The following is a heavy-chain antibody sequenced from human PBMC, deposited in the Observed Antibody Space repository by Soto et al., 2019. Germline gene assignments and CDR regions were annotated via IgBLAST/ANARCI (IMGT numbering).Heavy chain of an antibody. Sequence: EVQLVESGGGLVQPGGSLRLSYAASGFTFSSYWMHWVRQAPGKGLVWVSRINSDGSSTSYADSVKGRFTISRDNAKNTLYLQMNSLRAEDTAVYYCARDLVVVTAIENYYYYGMDVWGQGTTVTVSS. CDR2: INSDGSST. D-gene: IGHD2-21*02. J-gene: IGHJ6*02. CDR1: GFTFSSYW. CDR3: ARDLVVVTAIENYYYYGMDV. V-gene: IGHV3-74*01.